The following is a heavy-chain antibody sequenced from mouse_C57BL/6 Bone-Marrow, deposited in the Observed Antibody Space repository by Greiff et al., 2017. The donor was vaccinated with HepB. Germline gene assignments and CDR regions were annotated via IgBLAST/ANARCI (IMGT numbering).Heavy chain of an antibody. J-gene: IGHJ2*01. CDR2: INPNNGGT. D-gene: IGHD2-1*01. Sequence: EVQLQQSGPELVKPGASVKMSCKASGYTFTDYNMHWVKQSHGKSLEWIGYINPNNGGTSYNQKFKGKATLTVNKSSSTAYMELRSLTSEESAVYYCARSVYYGNYADYWGQGTTLTVSS. V-gene: IGHV1-22*01. CDR3: ARSVYYGNYADY. CDR1: GYTFTDYN.